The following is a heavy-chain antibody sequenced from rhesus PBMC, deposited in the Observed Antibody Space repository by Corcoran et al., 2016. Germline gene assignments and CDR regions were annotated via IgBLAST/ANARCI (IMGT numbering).Heavy chain of an antibody. CDR3: AGGRGYGNIYWYFDL. Sequence: QVQLQESGPGLVKPSETLSLTCADSGGSISSNYWSWIRQPPGKGREWIGRIPGSGGHNHHHPSLKSRVTISTDPSKNQFSLKLSSVTAADTAVYYCAGGRGYGNIYWYFDLWGPGTPITISS. D-gene: IGHD4-35*01. J-gene: IGHJ2*01. V-gene: IGHV4-173*01. CDR1: GGSISSNY. CDR2: IPGSGGHN.